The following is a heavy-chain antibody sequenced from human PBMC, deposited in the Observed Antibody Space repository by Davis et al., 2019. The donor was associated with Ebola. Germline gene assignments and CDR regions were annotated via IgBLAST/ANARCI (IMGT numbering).Heavy chain of an antibody. V-gene: IGHV3-7*01. CDR1: GFTFSSYW. CDR2: IKEDGSEK. Sequence: GESLKISCAASGFTFSSYWMSWVRQAPGKGLEWVANIKEDGSEKHYVDSVKGRFTISRDNSKNTLYLQMNSLRAEDTAVYYCAKTVYAIAYYYYGMDVWGQGTTVTVSS. CDR3: AKTVYAIAYYYYGMDV. D-gene: IGHD2-8*01. J-gene: IGHJ6*02.